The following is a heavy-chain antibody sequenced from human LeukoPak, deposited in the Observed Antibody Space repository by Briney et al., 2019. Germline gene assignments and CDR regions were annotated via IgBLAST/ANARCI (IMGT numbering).Heavy chain of an antibody. Sequence: SETVSLMRCVCGYSICRGYYWDWIRHPPGKGLEWIGNIYHSGSTYYNPHLESRVTISVDKSRNQFSLKLRSVTAADTAVYYCARSVVTATLGWFDPWGQGTLVTVSS. V-gene: IGHV4-38-2*01. D-gene: IGHD2-21*02. CDR2: IYHSGST. CDR3: ARSVVTATLGWFDP. CDR1: GYSICRGYY. J-gene: IGHJ5*02.